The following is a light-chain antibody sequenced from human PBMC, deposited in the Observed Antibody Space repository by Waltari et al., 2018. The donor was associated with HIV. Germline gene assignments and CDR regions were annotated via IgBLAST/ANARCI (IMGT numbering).Light chain of an antibody. Sequence: QSALTQPRSVSGSPGQSVTISCTGTRRDVGGYNFVYWYKQPPGKAPKLMIYDVNKRPSGVPDRFSGSKSGNTASLTISGLQSEDEADYYCCSYAGISTFVVFGGGTKLTVL. CDR1: RRDVGGYNF. CDR2: DVN. V-gene: IGLV2-11*01. CDR3: CSYAGISTFVV. J-gene: IGLJ2*01.